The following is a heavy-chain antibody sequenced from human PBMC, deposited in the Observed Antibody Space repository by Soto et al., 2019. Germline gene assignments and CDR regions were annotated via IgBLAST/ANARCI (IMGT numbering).Heavy chain of an antibody. CDR3: ARGRRGYYYGMDV. CDR2: INHSGST. Sequence: SETLSLTCAVYGGSFSGYYWSWIRQPPGKGLEWIGEINHSGSTNYNPSLKSRVTISVDTSKNQFSLKLSSVTAADTAVYYCARGRRGYYYGMDVWGQGTTVTVSS. CDR1: GGSFSGYY. J-gene: IGHJ6*02. V-gene: IGHV4-34*01.